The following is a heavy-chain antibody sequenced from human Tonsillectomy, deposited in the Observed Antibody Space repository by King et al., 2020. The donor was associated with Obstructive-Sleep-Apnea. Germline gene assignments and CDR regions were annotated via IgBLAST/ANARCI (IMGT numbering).Heavy chain of an antibody. J-gene: IGHJ3*02. Sequence: QLVQSGAEVKKPWASVKGSCKASGYTFTSYSLHLVRQAPGQRLEGMGWFNAGNCNTKYSQKFQGRATITRDTTASTAYMELGSLRSEDTAVYYCARDNPLLLLRSLATFDIWGQGTMVTVSS. V-gene: IGHV1-3*01. D-gene: IGHD1-26*01. CDR1: GYTFTSYS. CDR3: ARDNPLLLLRSLATFDI. CDR2: FNAGNCNT.